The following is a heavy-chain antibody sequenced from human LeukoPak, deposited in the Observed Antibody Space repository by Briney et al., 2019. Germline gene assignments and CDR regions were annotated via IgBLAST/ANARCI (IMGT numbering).Heavy chain of an antibody. D-gene: IGHD3-9*01. CDR1: GVSISSSSYY. Sequence: SETLSLTCTVSGVSISSSSYYWGWIRQPPGKGLEYIGSMYYSGSTYYNPSLKSRVTISVDTSKNQFSLKLRSVSAADTAVYYCARLKSRLASFDIWGQGTMVTVSS. J-gene: IGHJ3*02. CDR3: ARLKSRLASFDI. CDR2: MYYSGST. V-gene: IGHV4-39*01.